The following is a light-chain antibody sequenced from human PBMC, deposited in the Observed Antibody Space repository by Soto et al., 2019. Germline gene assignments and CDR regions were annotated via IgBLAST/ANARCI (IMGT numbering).Light chain of an antibody. J-gene: IGLJ2*01. CDR2: SNK. Sequence: QSVLTQPPSASGTPGQRVTISCSGSSSNIGSNTVNWYQQLPGTAPKLLIYSNKQRPSGVPDRFSGSKSGTSASLAISGLQSDDEADYYCAAWDDSLIGVVFGGGTNVTVL. CDR3: AAWDDSLIGVV. V-gene: IGLV1-44*01. CDR1: SSNIGSNT.